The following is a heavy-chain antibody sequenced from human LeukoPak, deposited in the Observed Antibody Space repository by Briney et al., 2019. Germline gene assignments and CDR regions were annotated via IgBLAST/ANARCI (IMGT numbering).Heavy chain of an antibody. Sequence: SETLSLTCTVSGGFISSYYWSWIRQPPGKGLEWIGYIYYSGSTNYNPSLKSRVTISVDTSKNQFSLKLSSVTAADTAVYYCARGYFDWPDCWGQGTLVTVSS. V-gene: IGHV4-59*01. CDR1: GGFISSYY. CDR3: ARGYFDWPDC. D-gene: IGHD3-9*01. J-gene: IGHJ4*02. CDR2: IYYSGST.